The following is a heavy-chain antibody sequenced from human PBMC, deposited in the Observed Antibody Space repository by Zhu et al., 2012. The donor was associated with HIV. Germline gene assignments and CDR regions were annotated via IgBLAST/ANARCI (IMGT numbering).Heavy chain of an antibody. CDR2: IYHSGST. D-gene: IGHD3-22*01. V-gene: IGHV4-4*02. CDR1: GDSISSYSW. J-gene: IGHJ4*02. CDR3: ARGFPIFDTSGYYFDY. Sequence: QVQLQESGPRLVKPSGTLSLTCAVSGDSISSYSWWSWVRQSPGKGLEWIGEIYHSGSTNYNPSFKSRVTISVDKSKHQFSLKLNSVTAADTAVYYCARGFPIFDTSGYYFDYWGQGTLVHRLL.